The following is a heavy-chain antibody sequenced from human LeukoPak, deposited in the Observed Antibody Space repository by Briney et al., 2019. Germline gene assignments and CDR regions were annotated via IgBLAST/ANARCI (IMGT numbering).Heavy chain of an antibody. V-gene: IGHV1-2*02. D-gene: IGHD3-3*01. CDR3: ARGLGVLLRFLEWLADY. J-gene: IGHJ4*02. Sequence: ASVKVSCKASGGTFSSYAISWVRQAPGQGLEWMGWINPNSGGTNYAQKFQGRVTMTRDTSISTAYMELSGLRSDDTAVYYCARGLGVLLRFLEWLADYWGQGTLVTVSS. CDR1: GGTFSSYA. CDR2: INPNSGGT.